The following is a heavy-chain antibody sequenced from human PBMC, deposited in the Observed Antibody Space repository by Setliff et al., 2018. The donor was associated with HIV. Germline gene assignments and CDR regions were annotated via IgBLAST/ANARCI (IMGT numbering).Heavy chain of an antibody. D-gene: IGHD6-19*01. J-gene: IGHJ4*02. V-gene: IGHV4-39*02. Sequence: PSETRSLTCTVSGGSTDSGSYYWAWIRQPPGKGLEWIGSMYYTGSTYYNPSLKSRVTISIDTSKNQFSLKLNSVTAADTAMYYCARDGGSSGWYFVLGYSDYWGPGTLVTVSS. CDR3: ARDGGSSGWYFVLGYSDY. CDR2: MYYTGST. CDR1: GGSTDSGSYY.